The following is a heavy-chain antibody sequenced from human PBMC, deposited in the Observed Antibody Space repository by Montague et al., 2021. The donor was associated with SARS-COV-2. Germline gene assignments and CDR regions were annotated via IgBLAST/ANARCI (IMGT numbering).Heavy chain of an antibody. CDR1: GFSLSTSGMR. V-gene: IGHV2-70*04. D-gene: IGHD3-9*01. Sequence: PALVKPTQTLTLTCTFSGFSLSTSGMRASWIRQPPGKALEWLARXDWDDDKFYGTSLKTRLIISKDTSKNQVVLTMTNMHPVDTATYYCARSYYDILTAYYTPFDYWGQGTLVTVSS. CDR2: XDWDDDK. CDR3: ARSYYDILTAYYTPFDY. J-gene: IGHJ4*02.